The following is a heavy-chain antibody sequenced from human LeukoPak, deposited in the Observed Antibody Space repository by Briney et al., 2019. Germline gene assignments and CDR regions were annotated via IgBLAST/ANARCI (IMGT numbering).Heavy chain of an antibody. CDR1: GFTFSVYA. CDR3: AKDLNYGGNSPFDY. CDR2: VSGSGGST. J-gene: IGHJ4*02. Sequence: GGSLRLSCAASGFTFSVYAMSWVRQAPGKGLEWVSGVSGSGGSTYYADSLKGRFTISRDNSKNTLYLQMNSLRAEDTAVYYCAKDLNYGGNSPFDYWGQGTLVTVSS. V-gene: IGHV3-23*01. D-gene: IGHD4-23*01.